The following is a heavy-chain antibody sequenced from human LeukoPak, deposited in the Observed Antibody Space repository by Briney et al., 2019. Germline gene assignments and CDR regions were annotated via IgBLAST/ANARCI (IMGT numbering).Heavy chain of an antibody. CDR3: ARDYDGTRPYYFDF. D-gene: IGHD3-3*01. Sequence: ASVKVSCTASGYTFTSYAISWVRQAPGQGLEWMGWIRSDNGNTKYAQRLQGRLTMTTDTSTSTAYMELRNLRSDDTAVYFCARDYDGTRPYYFDFWGQGTLVTVSS. CDR1: GYTFTSYA. CDR2: IRSDNGNT. J-gene: IGHJ4*02. V-gene: IGHV1-18*01.